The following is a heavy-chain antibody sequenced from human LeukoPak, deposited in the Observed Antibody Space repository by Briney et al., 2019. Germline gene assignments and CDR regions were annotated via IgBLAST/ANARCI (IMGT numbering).Heavy chain of an antibody. J-gene: IGHJ4*02. CDR2: INNDGRST. Sequence: GGSLRLSCASSGFPFSFYWMHWVRQAPGKGLVWVSRINNDGRSTSYAGSVKGRFTISRDNAKNTLYLQMNSLRAEDTAVYYCARDNEYCTGGTCRLDYWGQGALVTVSS. D-gene: IGHD2-15*01. CDR1: GFPFSFYW. CDR3: ARDNEYCTGGTCRLDY. V-gene: IGHV3-74*01.